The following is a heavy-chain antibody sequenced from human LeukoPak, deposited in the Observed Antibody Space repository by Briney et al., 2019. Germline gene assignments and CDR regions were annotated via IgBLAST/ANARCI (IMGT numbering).Heavy chain of an antibody. D-gene: IGHD2-8*02. CDR3: ARNCTADNDVSRRDKWFDP. CDR1: GGSFSGYY. V-gene: IGHV4-34*01. Sequence: SETLSLTCAVYGGSFSGYYWSWIRQPPGKGLEWIGEINHSGSTNYNPSLKSRVTISVDTSKNQFSLKLSSVTAADTALYYRARNCTADNDVSRRDKWFDPWGHGTLVIVSS. J-gene: IGHJ5*02. CDR2: INHSGST.